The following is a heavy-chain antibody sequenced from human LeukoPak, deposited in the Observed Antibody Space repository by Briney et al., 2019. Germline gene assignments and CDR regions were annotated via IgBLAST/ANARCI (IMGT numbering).Heavy chain of an antibody. J-gene: IGHJ3*02. Sequence: SETLSLTCTVSGVSISSYYWTWIRQPPGEGLEWIGYIYYSGSTNYNPSLKSRVTISVDTSKKQFSLKLSSLTAADPAVYYCARALQPGVYAFDIWGQGTMVTVSS. V-gene: IGHV4-59*01. CDR1: GVSISSYY. CDR3: ARALQPGVYAFDI. CDR2: IYYSGST. D-gene: IGHD6-13*01.